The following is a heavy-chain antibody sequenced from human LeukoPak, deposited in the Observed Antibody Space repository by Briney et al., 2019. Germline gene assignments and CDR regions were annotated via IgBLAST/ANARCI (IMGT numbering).Heavy chain of an antibody. CDR2: ISYDGSNK. V-gene: IGHV3-30-3*01. CDR3: GRGSVGFGELNY. D-gene: IGHD3-10*01. J-gene: IGHJ4*02. CDR1: GFTFSSYA. Sequence: GGSLRLSCAASGFTFSSYAMLWVRQAPGKGLEWVAVISYDGSNKFYADSVKGRFTLSRDNSKNTLYLQMNSLRIEDTAVYYCGRGSVGFGELNYWGQGTLVTVSS.